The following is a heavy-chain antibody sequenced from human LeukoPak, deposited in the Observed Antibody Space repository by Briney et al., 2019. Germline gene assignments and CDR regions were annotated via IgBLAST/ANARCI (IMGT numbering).Heavy chain of an antibody. CDR1: GYTFTSYG. CDR3: ARDFHSSGYYHYFHY. D-gene: IGHD3-22*01. Sequence: GAAVKVSCKASGYTFTSYGISWVRQAPGQALEWMGWISGYNGNTNYAQKLQGRVTMTTDTSPSTAYMELRSLRSDDTAVYYCARDFHSSGYYHYFHYWGQGTLVTVSS. CDR2: ISGYNGNT. J-gene: IGHJ4*02. V-gene: IGHV1-18*01.